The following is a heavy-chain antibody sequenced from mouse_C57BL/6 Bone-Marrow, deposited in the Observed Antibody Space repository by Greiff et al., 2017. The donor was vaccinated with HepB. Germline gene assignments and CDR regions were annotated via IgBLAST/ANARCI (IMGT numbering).Heavy chain of an antibody. CDR2: ISSGGSYT. D-gene: IGHD4-1*01. V-gene: IGHV5-6*01. CDR1: GFAFSSYG. Sequence: EVQLVESGGDLVKPGGSLKLSCAASGFAFSSYGLSWVRPTPDKRLEWVATISSGGSYTYYPDSVKGRFTISRDNAKNTLYLQMSSLKSEDTAMYYCARHETGTCAYWGQGTLVTVSA. J-gene: IGHJ3*01. CDR3: ARHETGTCAY.